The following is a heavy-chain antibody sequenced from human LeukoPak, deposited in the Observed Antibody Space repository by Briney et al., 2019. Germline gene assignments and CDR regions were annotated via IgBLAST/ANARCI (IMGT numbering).Heavy chain of an antibody. J-gene: IGHJ4*02. CDR3: ARWYSGFDF. CDR1: GGSVSSSSYF. D-gene: IGHD1-26*01. CDR2: VYQTGST. V-gene: IGHV4-39*01. Sequence: SETLSLTCSVSGGSVSSSSYFWGWIRQPPGKGLEWIGNVYQTGSTYYNPSLKSRVTISVGTSKNQFSLKLSSVTTADTSVYYCARWYSGFDFWGQGTLVTVSS.